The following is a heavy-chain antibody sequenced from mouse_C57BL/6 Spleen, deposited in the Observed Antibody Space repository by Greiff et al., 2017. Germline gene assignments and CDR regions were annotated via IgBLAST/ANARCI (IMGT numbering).Heavy chain of an antibody. V-gene: IGHV14-2*01. D-gene: IGHD2-1*01. CDR1: GFNIKDYY. CDR3: ARWLYGNYEDWYFDV. CDR2: IDPEDGET. J-gene: IGHJ1*03. Sequence: EVQLQQSGAELVKPGASVKLSCTASGFNIKDYYMHWVKQRTEQGLAWIGRIDPEDGETTYAPKFQGKATITADTSSNPAYLQLSSLTSEDTAVYYCARWLYGNYEDWYFDVWGTGTTVTVAS.